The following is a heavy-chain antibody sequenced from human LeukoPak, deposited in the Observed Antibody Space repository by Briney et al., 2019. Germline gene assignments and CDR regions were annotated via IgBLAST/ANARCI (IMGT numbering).Heavy chain of an antibody. J-gene: IGHJ4*02. Sequence: GGSLRLSCAASGFTFSSYGMHWVRQAPGKGLEWVAVIWYGGSNKYYADSVKGRFTISRDNSKNTLYLQMNSLRAEDTAVYYCAKDISRYSNYVDYWGQGTQVTVSS. CDR3: AKDISRYSNYVDY. D-gene: IGHD4-11*01. V-gene: IGHV3-30*02. CDR2: IWYGGSNK. CDR1: GFTFSSYG.